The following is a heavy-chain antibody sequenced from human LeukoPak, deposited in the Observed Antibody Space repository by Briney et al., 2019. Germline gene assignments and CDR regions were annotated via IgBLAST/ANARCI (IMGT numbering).Heavy chain of an antibody. D-gene: IGHD3-10*02. CDR2: FSGSGGST. V-gene: IGHV3-23*01. CDR1: GFTFSSYA. CDR3: AELGITMIGDV. Sequence: GGSLRLSCAASGFTFSSYAMSWVRQAPGKGLEWVSTFSGSGGSTHYADSVKGRFTISRDNSKNTLYLQMNSLRAEDTAVYYCAELGITMIGDVWGKGTTVTISS. J-gene: IGHJ6*04.